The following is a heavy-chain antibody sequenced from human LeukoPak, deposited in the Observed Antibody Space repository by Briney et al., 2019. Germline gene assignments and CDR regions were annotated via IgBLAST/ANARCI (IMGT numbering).Heavy chain of an antibody. CDR1: GFTFSSYA. CDR3: AGAFSGWSPKF. CDR2: ISDGGGAT. V-gene: IGHV3-23*01. J-gene: IGHJ4*02. Sequence: GGSLRLSCAASGFTFSSYAMTSVRQAPGKGVEWVSGISDGGGATYYADSVKGRFTLSRDNSKNTLYLQMNSLRADDTAVCYCAGAFSGWSPKFWGQGTLVTVSS. D-gene: IGHD6-19*01.